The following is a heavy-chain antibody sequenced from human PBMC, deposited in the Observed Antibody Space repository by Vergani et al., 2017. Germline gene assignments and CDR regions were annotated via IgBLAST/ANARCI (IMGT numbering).Heavy chain of an antibody. CDR3: ASYGGNSKMGCMDV. D-gene: IGHD4-23*01. V-gene: IGHV1-69*04. CDR2: IIPILGIA. J-gene: IGHJ6*02. CDR1: GGTFSSYA. Sequence: QVQLVQSGAEVKKPGSSVKVSCKASGGTFSSYAISWVRQAPGQGLEWMGRIIPILGIANYAQKFQGRVTITADKSTSTAYMELSSLRSEDTAVYYCASYGGNSKMGCMDVWGQGTTVTVSS.